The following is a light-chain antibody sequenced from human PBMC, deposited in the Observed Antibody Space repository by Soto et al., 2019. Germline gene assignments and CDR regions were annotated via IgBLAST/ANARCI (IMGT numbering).Light chain of an antibody. V-gene: IGLV2-23*01. CDR1: SSDVGNFNL. CDR2: EAN. Sequence: QSALTQPASVSGSPGQSITISCTGNSSDVGNFNLVSWYQQHPGKAPKLIIYEANQRPSGVSSRFSGSKSGNTASLTISGLRSEDEADYHCCSYAGGSAYVFGTGTKLTVL. J-gene: IGLJ1*01. CDR3: CSYAGGSAYV.